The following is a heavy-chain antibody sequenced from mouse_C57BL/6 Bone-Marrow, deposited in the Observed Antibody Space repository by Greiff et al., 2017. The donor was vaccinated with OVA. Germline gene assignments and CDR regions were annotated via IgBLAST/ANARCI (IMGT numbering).Heavy chain of an antibody. Sequence: VQLQQSGTVLARPGASVKLSCKASGYTFTSYDINWVKQRPGQGLEWIGWIYPRDGSTKYNEKFKGKATLTVDTSSSTAYMELHSLTSEDSAVYFCAFSSSWFAYWGQGTLVTVSA. CDR2: IYPRDGST. CDR3: AFSSSWFAY. V-gene: IGHV1-85*01. CDR1: GYTFTSYD. J-gene: IGHJ3*01. D-gene: IGHD1-1*01.